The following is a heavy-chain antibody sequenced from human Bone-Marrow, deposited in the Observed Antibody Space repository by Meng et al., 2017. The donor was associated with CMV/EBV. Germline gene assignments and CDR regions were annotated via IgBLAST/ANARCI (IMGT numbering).Heavy chain of an antibody. D-gene: IGHD2-2*02. CDR1: GFTFSSYS. Sequence: LSLTCAASGFTFSSYSMNWVRQAPGKGLEWVSSISSSSSYIYYADSVKGRFTISRDNAKNSLYLQMNSLRAEDTAVYYCARDRRYCSSTSCYTGRYYYYGMDVWGQGTTVTVSS. V-gene: IGHV3-21*01. CDR3: ARDRRYCSSTSCYTGRYYYYGMDV. J-gene: IGHJ6*02. CDR2: ISSSSSYI.